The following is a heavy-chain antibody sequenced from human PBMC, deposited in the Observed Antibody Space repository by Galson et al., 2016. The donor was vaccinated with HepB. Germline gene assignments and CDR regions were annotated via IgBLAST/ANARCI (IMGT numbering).Heavy chain of an antibody. CDR1: GFSFNNYA. D-gene: IGHD4-23*01. CDR3: AKDRNTVVTYGMDV. CDR2: IRGSGGGA. V-gene: IGHV3-23*01. Sequence: SLRLSCAASGFSFNNYAMSWVRQTPGKGLEWVSDIRGSGGGATYADSVMGRFTISRDNSKNTLYLQINSLRAEDTAVYYCAKDRNTVVTYGMDVWGQGTTVTVSS. J-gene: IGHJ6*02.